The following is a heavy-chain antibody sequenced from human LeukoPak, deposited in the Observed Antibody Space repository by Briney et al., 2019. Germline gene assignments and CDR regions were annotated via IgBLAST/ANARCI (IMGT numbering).Heavy chain of an antibody. V-gene: IGHV3-33*06. CDR3: AKASPPPAEFQY. CDR2: IWYDGSNK. Sequence: GRSLRLSCAPSGFTFSSYGMHWVRQAPGKGLKWVAVIWYDGSNKYYADSVKGRFTISRDNSKNTLYLQMNSLRAEDTAVYYCAKASPPPAEFQYWGQGTLVTVFS. CDR1: GFTFSSYG. J-gene: IGHJ1*01.